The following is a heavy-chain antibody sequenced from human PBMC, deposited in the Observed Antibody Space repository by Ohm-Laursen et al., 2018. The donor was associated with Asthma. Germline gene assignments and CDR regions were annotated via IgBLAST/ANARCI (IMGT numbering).Heavy chain of an antibody. CDR3: ARGVSIFPYYYYYGMDV. J-gene: IGHJ6*02. CDR1: GYTFTGYY. CDR2: INPSGGST. Sequence: SSVKVSCKASGYTFTGYYMHWVRQAPGQGLEWMGRINPSGGSTSYAQKFQGRVTMTRDTSTSTVYMELSSLRSEDTAVYYCARGVSIFPYYYYYGMDVWGQGTTVTVSS. D-gene: IGHD2-8*01. V-gene: IGHV1-46*03.